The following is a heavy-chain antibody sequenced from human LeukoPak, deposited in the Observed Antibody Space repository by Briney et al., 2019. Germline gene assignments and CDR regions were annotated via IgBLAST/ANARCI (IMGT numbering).Heavy chain of an antibody. Sequence: ASVKVSCKASGYTFTSYGISWVRQAPGQGLEWMGWISAYNGNTNYAQKLQGRVTMTTDTSTSTAYMELRSLRSDDTAVYYCARVRRGYYYDSSGGLGYWGQGTLVTVSS. CDR2: ISAYNGNT. J-gene: IGHJ4*02. D-gene: IGHD3-22*01. CDR1: GYTFTSYG. CDR3: ARVRRGYYYDSSGGLGY. V-gene: IGHV1-18*01.